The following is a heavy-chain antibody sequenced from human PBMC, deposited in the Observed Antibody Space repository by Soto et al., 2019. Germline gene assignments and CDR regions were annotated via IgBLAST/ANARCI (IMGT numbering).Heavy chain of an antibody. D-gene: IGHD3-3*01. V-gene: IGHV3-23*01. J-gene: IGHJ4*02. CDR2: ISGSGGST. CDR1: GFSLSSYA. CDR3: AKGADFWSGYYNCIDY. Sequence: GGSLRLSCAASGFSLSSYAMSWVRQAPGKGLEWVSAISGSGGSTYYADSVKGRFTISRDNSKNTLYLQMNSLRAEDTAVYYCAKGADFWSGYYNCIDYWGQGTLVTVSS.